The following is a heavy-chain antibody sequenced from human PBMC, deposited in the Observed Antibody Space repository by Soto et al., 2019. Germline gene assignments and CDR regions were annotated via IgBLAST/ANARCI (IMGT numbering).Heavy chain of an antibody. CDR1: GGSITGTTNY. CDR2: VDYTGST. V-gene: IGHV4-39*01. CDR3: ARRTPLYASESSRFDP. D-gene: IGHD3-10*01. J-gene: IGHJ5*02. Sequence: SETLSLTXTVSGGSITGTTNYWGWIRQPPGKGLEWIGTVDYTGSTNYNPSLESRVTISVDTSKNQFSLNLRSVTAADTAVYYSARRTPLYASESSRFDPWGQGALVTVSS.